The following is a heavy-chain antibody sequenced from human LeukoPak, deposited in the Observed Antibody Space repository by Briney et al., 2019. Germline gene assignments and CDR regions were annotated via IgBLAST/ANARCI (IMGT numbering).Heavy chain of an antibody. D-gene: IGHD3-3*01. Sequence: SETLSLTCTVSGVSISSGGYYWSWIRQHPGKGLEWIGYIYYSGSTYYNPSLKSRVTISVDTSKNQFSLKLSSVTAADTAVYYCARDTWSRFDPWGQGTLVTVSS. CDR2: IYYSGST. CDR1: GVSISSGGYY. V-gene: IGHV4-31*03. CDR3: ARDTWSRFDP. J-gene: IGHJ5*02.